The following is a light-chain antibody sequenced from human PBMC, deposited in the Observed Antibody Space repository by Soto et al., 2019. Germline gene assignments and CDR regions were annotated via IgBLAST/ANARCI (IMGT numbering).Light chain of an antibody. CDR1: SSDVGGYKY. CDR2: EVS. J-gene: IGLJ1*01. CDR3: QSYDNSLSVYV. Sequence: QSVLTQPASVSGSPGQSITIACTGTSSDVGGYKYVSWYQQHPGKAPKLMIYEVSNRPSGVSNRFSGSKSGTSASLAITGLQAEDEADYYCQSYDNSLSVYVFGTGTKVTVL. V-gene: IGLV2-14*01.